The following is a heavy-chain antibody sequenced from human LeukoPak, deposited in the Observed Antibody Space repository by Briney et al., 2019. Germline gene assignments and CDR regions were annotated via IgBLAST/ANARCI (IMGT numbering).Heavy chain of an antibody. J-gene: IGHJ4*02. Sequence: GESLLISCKGSGYSFTSCWIGCVRQMPGKGLEWMGIIYPGDSDTRYSPSFQGQVTISADKSISTAYLQRSSLKASDTAMYYCARLSLGQQVDYWGQGTLVTVSS. D-gene: IGHD6-13*01. CDR2: IYPGDSDT. V-gene: IGHV5-51*01. CDR3: ARLSLGQQVDY. CDR1: GYSFTSCW.